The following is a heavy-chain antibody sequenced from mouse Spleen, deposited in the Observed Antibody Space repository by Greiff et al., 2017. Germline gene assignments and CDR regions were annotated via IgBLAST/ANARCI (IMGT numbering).Heavy chain of an antibody. CDR2: ISSGGSYT. V-gene: IGHV5-6*02. CDR3: ARRGSSPSAMDY. D-gene: IGHD1-1*01. Sequence: EVKLVESGGDLVKPGGSLKLSCAASGFTFSSYGMSWVRQTPDKRLEWVATISSGGSYTYYPDGVKGRFTISRDNAKNTLYLQMSSLKSEDTAMYYCARRGSSPSAMDYWGQGTSVTVSS. J-gene: IGHJ4*01. CDR1: GFTFSSYG.